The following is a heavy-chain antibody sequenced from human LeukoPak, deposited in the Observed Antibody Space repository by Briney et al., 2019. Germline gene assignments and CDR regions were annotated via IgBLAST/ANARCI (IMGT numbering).Heavy chain of an antibody. CDR1: GFTVSSNY. J-gene: IGHJ4*02. CDR3: ARVGERYYGSGSYDGHYFDY. Sequence: GGSLRLSCASSGFTVSSNYRSCGRQAPRKGLEWGSVIYSGGGTYYADSVKGRFTISRDNSKDTRYLQMNSLREEDTAGYYCARVGERYYGSGSYDGHYFDYWGQGTLVPVFS. D-gene: IGHD3-10*01. V-gene: IGHV3-53*01. CDR2: IYSGGGT.